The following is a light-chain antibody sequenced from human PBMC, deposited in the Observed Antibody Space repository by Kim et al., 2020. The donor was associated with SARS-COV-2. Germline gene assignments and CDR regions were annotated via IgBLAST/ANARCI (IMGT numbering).Light chain of an antibody. V-gene: IGKV3-15*01. CDR2: GAS. Sequence: TLSVYPGEIATLSCRASQSVSGNLVWYQQKPGQAPRLLIYGASTRATGVPVRFSGSGSGTEFTLTISSLQSEDFAVYYCQRGLTFGGGTKVDIK. CDR3: QRGLT. CDR1: QSVSGN. J-gene: IGKJ4*01.